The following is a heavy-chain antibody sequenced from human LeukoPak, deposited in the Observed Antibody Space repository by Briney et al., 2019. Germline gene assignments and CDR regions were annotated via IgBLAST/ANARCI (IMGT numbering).Heavy chain of an antibody. V-gene: IGHV1-46*01. J-gene: IGHJ4*01. Sequence: ASVKVSCKASGYTFTSYYIHWVRQAPGQGLEWMGIIIPSAGRTNYAQKFRGRVSMTTDMSTSTVYMELSSLRSEDTAVYYCAREYSGGNFDYWGQGTLVTVSS. D-gene: IGHD2-15*01. CDR1: GYTFTSYY. CDR3: AREYSGGNFDY. CDR2: IIPSAGRT.